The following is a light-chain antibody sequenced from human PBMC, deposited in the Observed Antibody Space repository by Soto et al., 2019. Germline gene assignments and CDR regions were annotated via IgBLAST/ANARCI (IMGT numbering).Light chain of an antibody. CDR1: SSDIGGYNY. CDR2: DVS. CDR3: SSYTSTSTLYV. V-gene: IGLV2-14*03. Sequence: QSALTQHASVSGSPGQSITISCTGTSSDIGGYNYVSWYQQHPGKVPKLIIYDVSNRPSGVSNRFSGSKSGNAASLTISGLQAEDEADYYCSSYTSTSTLYVFGTGTKLTVL. J-gene: IGLJ1*01.